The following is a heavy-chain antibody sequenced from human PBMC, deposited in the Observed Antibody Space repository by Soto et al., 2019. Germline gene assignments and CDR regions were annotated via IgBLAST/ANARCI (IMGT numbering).Heavy chain of an antibody. CDR2: INDRGSI. CDR3: ARESHDILTGPPWVWYCDL. J-gene: IGHJ2*01. CDR1: GGSFSGYY. D-gene: IGHD3-9*01. V-gene: IGHV4-34*01. Sequence: QVQLQQWGAGPLRPLETLSLTCGVSGGSFSGYYWAWIRQSPGKGLEWIGEINDRGSINSNPSLKSRVSISVDTSKNHYSLNLRSVTAADTAVYYCARESHDILTGPPWVWYCDLWGRGTLVTVSS.